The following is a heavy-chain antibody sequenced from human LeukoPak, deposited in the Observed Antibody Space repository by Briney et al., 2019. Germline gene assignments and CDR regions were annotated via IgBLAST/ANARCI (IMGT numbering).Heavy chain of an antibody. CDR1: GFTFSDYY. CDR2: ISSSGSTT. Sequence: GGSLRLSCAASGFTFSDYYMSWIRQAPGKGLEWVSYISSSGSTTFYSDSVKGRFTISRDNAKNSLSLQMNNLRAEDTAVYYCASCPNYYYYMDVWGKGTTVTVSS. J-gene: IGHJ6*03. V-gene: IGHV3-11*04. CDR3: ASCPNYYYYMDV.